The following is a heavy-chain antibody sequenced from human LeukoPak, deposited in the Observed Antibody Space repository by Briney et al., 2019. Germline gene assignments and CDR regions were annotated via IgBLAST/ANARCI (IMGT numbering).Heavy chain of an antibody. V-gene: IGHV3-20*04. J-gene: IGHJ4*02. CDR3: ARDGNATRLGPFDY. CDR2: INWNGGST. CDR1: GFTFDAYG. Sequence: GGSLRLSCAASGFTFDAYGMSWVRQAPGKGLEWVSGINWNGGSTGYADSVKGRFTISRGNAKNSLYLQMNSLRAEDTSLYYCARDGNATRLGPFDYWGQGTLVTVSS. D-gene: IGHD2-15*01.